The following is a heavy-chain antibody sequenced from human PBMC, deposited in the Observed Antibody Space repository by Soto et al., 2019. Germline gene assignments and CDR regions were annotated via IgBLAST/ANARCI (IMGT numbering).Heavy chain of an antibody. V-gene: IGHV1-69*12. Sequence: QVYLVQSGAEVKQPGSSVKISCKTSGNSFGSYALSWVRQAPGQGLEWMGGVIPVFATANYAQKFRGRMTVSADESTTTVYIELSSLGSEDTAIYYCTAHITVTGPLDYWGQGTLVSVSS. CDR2: VIPVFATA. CDR3: TAHITVTGPLDY. J-gene: IGHJ4*02. CDR1: GNSFGSYA. D-gene: IGHD6-19*01.